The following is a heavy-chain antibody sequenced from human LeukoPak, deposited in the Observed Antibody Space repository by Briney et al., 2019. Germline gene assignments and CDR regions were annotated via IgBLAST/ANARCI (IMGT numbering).Heavy chain of an antibody. V-gene: IGHV3-7*01. D-gene: IGHD6-13*01. CDR3: ARGAGAAGGRDYYSDY. CDR2: LKQDGSEK. J-gene: IGHJ4*02. CDR1: GFTFSSYW. Sequence: GGSLRLSCTSSGFTFSSYWMTWVRQAPGKGLEWVANLKQDGSEKYYVDSVKGRFTISRDNSRNTLYLQMNSLRPEDTAVYYCARGAGAAGGRDYYSDYWGQGMLVTVSS.